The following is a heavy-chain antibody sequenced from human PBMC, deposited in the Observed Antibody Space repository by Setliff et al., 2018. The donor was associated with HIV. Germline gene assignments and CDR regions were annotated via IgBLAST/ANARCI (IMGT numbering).Heavy chain of an antibody. CDR3: TRDSYFYDGSDYHYRHFDD. Sequence: GGSLRLSCAAPGFTFRRYVMHWVRQAPGKGLEWVAVIWNDKNNKCYADSVKGRLSISRDKSKNTLYLQMNGLRAEDTAIYYCTRDSYFYDGSDYHYRHFDDWGQGTLVTVSS. D-gene: IGHD3-22*01. CDR2: IWNDKNNK. J-gene: IGHJ4*02. V-gene: IGHV3-33*01. CDR1: GFTFRRYV.